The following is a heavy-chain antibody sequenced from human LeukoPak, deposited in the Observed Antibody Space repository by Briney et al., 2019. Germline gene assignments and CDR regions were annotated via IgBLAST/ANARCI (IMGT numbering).Heavy chain of an antibody. D-gene: IGHD1-26*01. V-gene: IGHV1-24*01. CDR1: GYTLTELS. CDR3: ATNIVGATGMGCFDY. Sequence: ASVKVSCKVSGYTLTELSMHWVRQAPGKGLEWMGGFDPEDGETIYAQKFQGRVTMTEDTSTDTAYMELSSLRSEDTAVYYCATNIVGATGMGCFDYWGQGTLVTVSS. CDR2: FDPEDGET. J-gene: IGHJ4*02.